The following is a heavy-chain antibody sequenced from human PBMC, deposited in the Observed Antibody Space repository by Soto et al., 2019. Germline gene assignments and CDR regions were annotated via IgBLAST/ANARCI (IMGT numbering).Heavy chain of an antibody. J-gene: IGHJ4*02. CDR2: FGGNGGST. V-gene: IGHV3-23*01. Sequence: GGSLRLSCAASGFTFRNYGMSWVRQAPGKGLEWVSTFGGNGGSTYYADSVKGRFTISRDNSKNTLYLQMNSLRAEDTAVYYCAKRYYDSSARYFDYWGQGTLVTVSS. CDR3: AKRYYDSSARYFDY. D-gene: IGHD3-22*01. CDR1: GFTFRNYG.